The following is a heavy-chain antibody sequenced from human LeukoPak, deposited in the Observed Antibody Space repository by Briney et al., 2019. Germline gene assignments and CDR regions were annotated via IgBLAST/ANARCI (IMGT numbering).Heavy chain of an antibody. CDR2: IYYSGST. CDR3: ARVAARYVGMDV. D-gene: IGHD6-6*01. J-gene: IGHJ6*02. Sequence: PSETLSLTCTVSGGSISSGDYYWSWIRQPPGMGLEWIGYIYYSGSTNYNPSLKSRVTISVDTSKKQFSLNLSSVTAADTAVYYCARVAARYVGMDVWGQGTTVTVSS. CDR1: GGSISSGDYY. V-gene: IGHV4-61*08.